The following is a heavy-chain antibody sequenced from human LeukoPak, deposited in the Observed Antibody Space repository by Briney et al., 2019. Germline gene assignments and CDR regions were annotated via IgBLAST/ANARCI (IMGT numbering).Heavy chain of an antibody. J-gene: IGHJ6*03. V-gene: IGHV4-4*09. CDR3: ARVPNLYSSSSYYYYYYYMDV. CDR1: GGSISSYY. D-gene: IGHD6-6*01. CDR2: IYTSGST. Sequence: SETLSLTCTVSGGSISSYYWSWIRQPPGKGLEWIGYIYTSGSTNYNPSLKSRVTISVDTSKNQFSLKLSSVTAADTAVYYCARVPNLYSSSSYYYYYYYMDVWGKGTTVTVSS.